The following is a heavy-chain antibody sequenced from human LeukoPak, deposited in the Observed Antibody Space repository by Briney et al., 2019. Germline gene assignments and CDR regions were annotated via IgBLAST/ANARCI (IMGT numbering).Heavy chain of an antibody. V-gene: IGHV4-34*01. CDR3: ASGVYYIDY. J-gene: IGHJ4*02. CDR2: INHSGST. Sequence: SETLSLTCAVYGGSFSGYYWSWIRQPPGKGLEWIGEINHSGSTNYNPSLKSRVTISVDTSKNQFSLKLSSVTAADTAVYYCASGVYYIDYWGQGTLVTVSS. CDR1: GGSFSGYY.